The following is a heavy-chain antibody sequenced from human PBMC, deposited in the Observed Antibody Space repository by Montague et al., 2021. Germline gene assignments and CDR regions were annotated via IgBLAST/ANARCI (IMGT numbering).Heavy chain of an antibody. CDR1: GYNFADYW. CDR2: IYPGDSDT. D-gene: IGHD6-19*01. J-gene: IGHJ4*02. V-gene: IGHV5-51*01. CDR3: ARSGGGWHY. Sequence: QSVAEVKTSGESLKISCRGSGYNFADYWVGWVRQMPGKGLEWMGIIYPGDSDTKYSPSFQGQVTISVDKSINTAFLQWSRLKASDTATYYCARSGGGWHYWGQGTLVTVSS.